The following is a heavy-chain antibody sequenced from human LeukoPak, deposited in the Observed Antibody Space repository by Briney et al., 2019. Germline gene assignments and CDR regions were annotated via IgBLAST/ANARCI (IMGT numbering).Heavy chain of an antibody. CDR1: GFTFSYYW. CDR2: LKQDGSEK. V-gene: IGHV3-7*01. CDR3: ARERVTTTSFDY. Sequence: GGSLRLSCAASGFTFSYYWMNWVRQAPGKGLEWVANLKQDGSEKNYVDSVKGRFTISRDNAKNSLYLQMNSLRVEDTAVYNCARERVTTTSFDYWGQGVLVTVSS. D-gene: IGHD2/OR15-2a*01. J-gene: IGHJ4*02.